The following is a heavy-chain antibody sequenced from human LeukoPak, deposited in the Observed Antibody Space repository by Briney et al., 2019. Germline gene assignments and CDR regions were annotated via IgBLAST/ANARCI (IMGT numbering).Heavy chain of an antibody. Sequence: GGSLRLSCAASGFTFSSYTMHWVRQAPGKGLEYVSGISSDGGTTFYANSVKGRFTISRDNAKNSLYLQMNSLRAEDMAVYYCARDQYYFDYWGQGTLVTVSS. CDR3: ARDQYYFDY. CDR2: ISSDGGTT. V-gene: IGHV3-64*01. J-gene: IGHJ4*02. CDR1: GFTFSSYT.